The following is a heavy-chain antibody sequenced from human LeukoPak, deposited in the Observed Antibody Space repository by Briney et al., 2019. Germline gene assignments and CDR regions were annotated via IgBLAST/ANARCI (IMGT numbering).Heavy chain of an antibody. J-gene: IGHJ4*02. CDR3: ARDRYYGSGRSEPFDF. CDR2: ISNSHSTI. CDR1: GFTFGDYA. Sequence: GGSLRLSCTASGFTFGDYAMSWIRQAPGRGLEWISFISNSHSTISYADSVKGRFTISRDNAKNSLYLQMDSLRAEDTAVYYCARDRYYGSGRSEPFDFWGQETLVTVSS. D-gene: IGHD3-10*01. V-gene: IGHV3-11*01.